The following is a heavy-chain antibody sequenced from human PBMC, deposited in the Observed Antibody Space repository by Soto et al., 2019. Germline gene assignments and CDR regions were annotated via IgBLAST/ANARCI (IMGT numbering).Heavy chain of an antibody. CDR3: AILALVREVPA. Sequence: QLHLQKSGQGRVKPSETLSLTCSVSGGCISTSGSYWGWFRQAPETGLAWIGSAYDVGTINYNPSPKRRVAISVDTSQNQFALKSNAVISSYTAVYYCAILALVREVPAWGQGNLVTVSS. V-gene: IGHV4-39*01. D-gene: IGHD3-10*01. CDR1: GGCISTSGSY. CDR2: AYDVGTI. J-gene: IGHJ4*02.